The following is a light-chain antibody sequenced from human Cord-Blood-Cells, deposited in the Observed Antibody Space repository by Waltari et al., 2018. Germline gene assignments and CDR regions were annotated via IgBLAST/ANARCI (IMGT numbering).Light chain of an antibody. CDR2: GNS. CDR1: SSNIRAGYD. Sequence: QSVLPQPPSVSGAPGQRVTISCTGSSSNIRAGYDVHWYQQLPGTAPKPPLYGNSNRPSGVPDRFSGSKSGTSASLAITGLQAEDEADYYCQSYDSSLSGSVFGGGTKLTVL. V-gene: IGLV1-40*01. J-gene: IGLJ3*02. CDR3: QSYDSSLSGSV.